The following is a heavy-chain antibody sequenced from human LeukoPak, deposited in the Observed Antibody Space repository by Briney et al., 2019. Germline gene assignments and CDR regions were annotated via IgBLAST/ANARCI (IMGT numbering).Heavy chain of an antibody. CDR3: ARSIAVAGIS. V-gene: IGHV4-39*01. J-gene: IGHJ4*02. D-gene: IGHD6-19*01. Sequence: PSETLSLTCTVSGDSISISSYYWDWIRRPPGKGLEWIGSINYSGSTHYNLSLKSRVTISVDTSKNQFSLKLSSVTAADTAVYYCARSIAVAGISWGQGTLVTVSS. CDR2: INYSGST. CDR1: GDSISISSYY.